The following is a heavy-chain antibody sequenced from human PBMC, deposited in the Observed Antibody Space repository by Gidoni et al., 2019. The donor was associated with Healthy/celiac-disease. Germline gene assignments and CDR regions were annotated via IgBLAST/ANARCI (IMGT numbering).Heavy chain of an antibody. CDR1: GFTFSNAW. CDR2: IKSKTDGGTT. J-gene: IGHJ6*03. CDR3: TTELGIAAAGVYYYYYMDV. V-gene: IGHV3-15*01. D-gene: IGHD6-13*01. Sequence: EVQLVESGGGLVKPGGSLRLSCAASGFTFSNAWMSWVCQAPGKGLEWVGRIKSKTDGGTTDYAAPVKGRFTISRDDSKNTLYLQMNSLKTEDTAVYYCTTELGIAAAGVYYYYYMDVWGKGTTVTVSS.